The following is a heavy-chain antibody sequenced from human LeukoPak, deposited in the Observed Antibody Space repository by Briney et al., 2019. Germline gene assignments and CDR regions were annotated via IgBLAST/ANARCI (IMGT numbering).Heavy chain of an antibody. CDR2: INSDGSRT. V-gene: IGHV3-74*01. J-gene: IGHJ4*02. CDR3: AKDRDYYFDY. CDR1: GFTFSSYW. Sequence: GGSLRLSCAASGFTFSSYWVHWVRQAPGKGLVWVSRINSDGSRTNYADSVKGRFTISRDNAKNTLYLQMNSLRAEDTAVYYCAKDRDYYFDYWGQGSLVTVSS.